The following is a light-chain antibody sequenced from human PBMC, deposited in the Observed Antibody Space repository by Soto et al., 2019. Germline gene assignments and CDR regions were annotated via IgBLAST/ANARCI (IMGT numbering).Light chain of an antibody. J-gene: IGKJ1*01. CDR3: QQYGSSPET. CDR2: GAS. V-gene: IGKV3-20*01. CDR1: QSFSSGY. Sequence: EIVLTQSPGTLSLSPGERATLSCRASQSFSSGYLAWYQQKPGQAPRLLIYGASSRATGIPDRFSGSGSGTDFTLTISRLEPEDFAVYYCQQYGSSPETFGQGTKVEIK.